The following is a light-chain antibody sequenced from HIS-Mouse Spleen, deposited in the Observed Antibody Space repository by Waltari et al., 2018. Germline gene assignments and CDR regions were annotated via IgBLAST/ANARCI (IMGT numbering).Light chain of an antibody. CDR3: CSYAGSSTWV. CDR2: EGS. J-gene: IGLJ3*02. Sequence: QSALTQPASVSGSPGQSITISCPGTSSDVGSYNLVSWYQPHPGKAPKLMIYEGSKRPSGVANRFSGSKSGKTASLTISGLQAEDEADYYCCSYAGSSTWVFGGGTKLTVL. V-gene: IGLV2-23*01. CDR1: SSDVGSYNL.